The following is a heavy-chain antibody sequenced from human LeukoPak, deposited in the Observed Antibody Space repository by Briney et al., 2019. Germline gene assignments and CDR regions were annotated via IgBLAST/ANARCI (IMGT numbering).Heavy chain of an antibody. J-gene: IGHJ6*03. CDR2: IYYSGST. D-gene: IGHD2-21*01. V-gene: IGHV4-39*07. CDR3: AGGGDSGDYYMDV. Sequence: SETLSLTCTVSGGSISSSSYYWGWIRQPPGKGLEWIGSIYYSGSTYYNPSLKSRVTISVDTSKNQFSLKLSSVTAADTAVYYCAGGGDSGDYYMDVWGKGTTVTVSS. CDR1: GGSISSSSYY.